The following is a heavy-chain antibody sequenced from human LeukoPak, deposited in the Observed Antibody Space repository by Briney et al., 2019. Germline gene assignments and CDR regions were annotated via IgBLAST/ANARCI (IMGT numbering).Heavy chain of an antibody. D-gene: IGHD3-9*01. CDR2: IYPSVST. CDR3: AREPFYYDSTLLDAFDI. Sequence: SETLSLTCTVSGGSISNYYWSWIRQPAGEGLECIGRIYPSVSTNYNPSLKSRVTISVDKSKNQFSLKLNSVTAADTAVYYCAREPFYYDSTLLDAFDIWGQGTMVTVSS. J-gene: IGHJ3*02. CDR1: GGSISNYY. V-gene: IGHV4-4*07.